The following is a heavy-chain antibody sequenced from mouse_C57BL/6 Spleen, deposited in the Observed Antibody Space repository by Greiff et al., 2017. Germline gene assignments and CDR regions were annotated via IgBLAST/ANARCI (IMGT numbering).Heavy chain of an antibody. CDR3: ARDSYYYGSSVYYFDY. Sequence: VMLVESGAELARPGASVKLSCKASGYTFTSYGISWVKQRTGQGLEWIGEIYPRSGNTYYNEKFKGKATLTADKSSSTAYMELRSLTSEDSAVYFCARDSYYYGSSVYYFDYWGQGTTLTVSS. V-gene: IGHV1-81*01. J-gene: IGHJ2*01. CDR1: GYTFTSYG. CDR2: IYPRSGNT. D-gene: IGHD1-1*01.